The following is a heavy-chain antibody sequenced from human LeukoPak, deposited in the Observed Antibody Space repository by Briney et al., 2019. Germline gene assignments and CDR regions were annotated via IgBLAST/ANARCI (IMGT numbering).Heavy chain of an antibody. Sequence: PSETLSLTCTVSGGSISSGSYHWSWIRQPAGKALEWIGRIYPSGSTNYDPSLKSRVTISVDTSKNQFSLKLSSVTAADTAVYYCARGRLIVRAFDIWGQGTMVTVSS. V-gene: IGHV4-61*02. CDR3: ARGRLIVRAFDI. CDR2: IYPSGST. CDR1: GGSISSGSYH. D-gene: IGHD3-22*01. J-gene: IGHJ3*02.